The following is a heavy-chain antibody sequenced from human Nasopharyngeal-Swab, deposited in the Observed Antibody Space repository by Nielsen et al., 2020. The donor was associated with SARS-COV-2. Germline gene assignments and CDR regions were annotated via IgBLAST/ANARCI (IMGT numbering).Heavy chain of an antibody. V-gene: IGHV3-30*04. CDR3: AREWVGATPYLDY. Sequence: GESLKISCAASGFTFSSYAMHWVRQAPGKGLEWVAVISYDGSNKYYADSVKGRFTISRDNSKNTLYLQMNSLRAEDTAVYYCAREWVGATPYLDYWGQGTLVTVSS. CDR2: ISYDGSNK. J-gene: IGHJ4*02. D-gene: IGHD1-26*01. CDR1: GFTFSSYA.